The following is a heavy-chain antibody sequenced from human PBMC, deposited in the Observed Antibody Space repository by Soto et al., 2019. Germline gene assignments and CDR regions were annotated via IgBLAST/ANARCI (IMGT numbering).Heavy chain of an antibody. Sequence: EVQLLESGGDLVQPGGSLRLSCAAAGFMFSSYGMCWVRQAPGKGLQWVATIHPSGGSTHYAESVRGRFTISRDNSRDTLYLQMNSLRADDTAVYYCAKDPSTGPPDCWGQGALVTVSS. V-gene: IGHV3-23*01. J-gene: IGHJ4*02. CDR2: IHPSGGST. CDR3: AKDPSTGPPDC. D-gene: IGHD3-9*01. CDR1: GFMFSSYG.